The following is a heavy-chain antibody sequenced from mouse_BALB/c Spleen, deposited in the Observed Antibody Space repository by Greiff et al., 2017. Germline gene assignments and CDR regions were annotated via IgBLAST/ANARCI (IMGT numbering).Heavy chain of an antibody. CDR3: ARYRALLRLRRDYYAMDY. Sequence: EVKLEESGPSLVKPSQTLSLTCSVTGDSITSGYWNWIRKFPGNKLEYMGYISYSGSTYYNPSLKSRISITRDTSKNQYYLQLNSVTTEDTATYYCARYRALLRLRRDYYAMDYWGQGTSVTVSS. D-gene: IGHD1-2*01. J-gene: IGHJ4*01. CDR2: ISYSGST. V-gene: IGHV3-8*02. CDR1: GDSITSGY.